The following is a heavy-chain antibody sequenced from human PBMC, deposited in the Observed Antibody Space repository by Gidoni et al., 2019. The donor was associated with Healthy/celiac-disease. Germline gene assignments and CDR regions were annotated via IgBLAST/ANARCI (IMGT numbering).Heavy chain of an antibody. D-gene: IGHD1-26*01. CDR3: ARGQWELGRRVFDY. V-gene: IGHV4-34*01. CDR1: GGSISGYY. CDR2: INHSGST. J-gene: IGHJ4*02. Sequence: QVQLQQWGAGLLKPSETLSLTCAVYGGSISGYYWSWIRQPPGQGLEWHGEINHSGSTNYNPSLKSRVTISVDTSKNQFSLKLSCVTAADTAVYYGARGQWELGRRVFDYWGQGTLVTVSS.